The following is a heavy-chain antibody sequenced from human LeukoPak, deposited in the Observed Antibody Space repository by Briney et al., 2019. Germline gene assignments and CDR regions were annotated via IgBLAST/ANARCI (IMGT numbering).Heavy chain of an antibody. CDR1: GGSISSGSYY. Sequence: SETLSLTCTVSGGSISSGSYYWSWIRQPAGKGLEWIGRIYTSGSTNYNPSLKSRVTISVDTSKNQFSLKLSSVTAADTAVYYCARVPLHFDILTGYHNQAYGMDVWGQGTTVTVSS. CDR3: ARVPLHFDILTGYHNQAYGMDV. V-gene: IGHV4-61*02. CDR2: IYTSGST. D-gene: IGHD3-9*01. J-gene: IGHJ6*02.